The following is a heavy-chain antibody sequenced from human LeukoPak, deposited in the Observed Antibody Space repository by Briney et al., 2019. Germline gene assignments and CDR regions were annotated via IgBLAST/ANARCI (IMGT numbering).Heavy chain of an antibody. V-gene: IGHV1-2*02. CDR3: ARPDTTMAHDAFDI. CDR1: GYTFTAYY. J-gene: IGHJ3*02. Sequence: ASVKVSCKASGYTFTAYYMHWVRQAPGQGLEWMGWINPNSGATNYAQKFQGRVTMTRDTSISTAYMELSRLRSDDTAVYYRARPDTTMAHDAFDIWGQGTMVTVSS. D-gene: IGHD5-18*01. CDR2: INPNSGAT.